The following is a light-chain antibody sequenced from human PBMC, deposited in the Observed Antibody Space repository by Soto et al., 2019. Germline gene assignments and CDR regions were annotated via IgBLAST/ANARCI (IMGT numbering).Light chain of an antibody. CDR3: QQYNNWPPWT. CDR2: SAS. Sequence: IVLTQSPGTLSLSPWERATLSCRASQSVSSSYLAWYQQKPGQAPRLLIYSASTRATGIPARFSGSGSGTEFTLTISSLQSEDFAVYYCQQYNNWPPWTFGQGTKVDIK. CDR1: QSVSSSY. V-gene: IGKV3-15*01. J-gene: IGKJ1*01.